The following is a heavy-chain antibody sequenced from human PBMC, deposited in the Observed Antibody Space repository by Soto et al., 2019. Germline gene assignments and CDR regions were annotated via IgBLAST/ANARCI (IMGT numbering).Heavy chain of an antibody. CDR3: GRVGEVVVVPAVIGPNNWFAP. V-gene: IGHV1-3*01. J-gene: IGHJ5*02. Sequence: ASVKVSCKASGYTFTSYAMHWVRQAPGQRLEWMGWINAGNGNTKYSQKFQGRVTITRDTSASTAYMELSSLRSEDTAVYYCGRVGEVVVVPAVIGPNNWFAPGGQGTLVTVSS. D-gene: IGHD2-2*01. CDR1: GYTFTSYA. CDR2: INAGNGNT.